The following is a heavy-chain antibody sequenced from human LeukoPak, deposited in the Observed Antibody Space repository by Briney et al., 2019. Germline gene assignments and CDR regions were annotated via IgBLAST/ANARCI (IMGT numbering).Heavy chain of an antibody. V-gene: IGHV4-31*03. CDR1: GGSISSGGYY. CDR2: IYYSGST. J-gene: IGHJ4*02. D-gene: IGHD5-18*01. CDR3: ARDRSDSYGISSDY. Sequence: TLSLTCTVSGGSISSGGYYWSWIRQHPGKGLEWIGYIYYSGSTYYNPSLKSRVTISVDTSKNQFSQKLSSVTAADTAVYYCARDRSDSYGISSDYWGQGTLVTVSS.